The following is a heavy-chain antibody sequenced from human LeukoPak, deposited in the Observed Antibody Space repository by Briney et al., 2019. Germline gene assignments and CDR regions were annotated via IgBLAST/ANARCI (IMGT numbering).Heavy chain of an antibody. CDR1: GFTFSSYA. CDR2: ISGSGGST. D-gene: IGHD2-2*01. J-gene: IGHJ4*02. V-gene: IGHV3-23*01. CDR3: AKSPGGSQLLLYY. Sequence: PGGSLRLSCAASGFTFSSYAMSWVRQAPGKGLEWVSAISGSGGSTYYADSVKGRFTISRDNPKNTLYLQMNSLRAEDTAVYYCAKSPGGSQLLLYYWGQGTLVTVSS.